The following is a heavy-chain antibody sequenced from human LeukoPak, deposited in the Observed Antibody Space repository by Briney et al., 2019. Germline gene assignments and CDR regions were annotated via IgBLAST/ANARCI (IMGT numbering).Heavy chain of an antibody. CDR3: ARGSSGSGWQRPNWFDP. CDR1: GFTLSSYE. J-gene: IGHJ5*02. D-gene: IGHD6-19*01. V-gene: IGHV3-48*03. Sequence: PGGSLRLSCAASGFTLSSYEMNWVRQAPGKGLEWVSYISISGSTIYYADSVKGRFTISRDNAKSSLYLQMDTLRAEDTAVYYCARGSSGSGWQRPNWFDPWGQGTLVTVSS. CDR2: ISISGSTI.